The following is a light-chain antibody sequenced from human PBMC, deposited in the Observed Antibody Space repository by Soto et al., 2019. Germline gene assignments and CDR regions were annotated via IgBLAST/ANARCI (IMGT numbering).Light chain of an antibody. Sequence: DIVMTQSSLSLHVTPGDSASISCKASQCLLLSSGNNYLDWYLQKPGQSPQLLIYLGSTRASGVPDRFSGSGSGTKFTLTIASLQPDDFATYYCQQYETFSGTFGPGTKVDIK. J-gene: IGKJ1*01. V-gene: IGKV2-28*01. CDR2: LGS. CDR1: QCLLLSSGNNY. CDR3: QQYETFSGT.